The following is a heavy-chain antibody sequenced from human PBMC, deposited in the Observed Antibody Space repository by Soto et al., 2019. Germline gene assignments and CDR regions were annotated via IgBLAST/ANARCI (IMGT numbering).Heavy chain of an antibody. Sequence: QMQLVQSGAEVRMPGSSVKVSCTASGGTFSTYSINWVRQAPGQGLEWMGGIIPLFGTTNYAQKFKGRVTITADESTSTAYMELSSLRAEDAAVYYCARSATHGSSWYFWFDPWGQGTLVTVSS. J-gene: IGHJ5*02. CDR2: IIPLFGTT. V-gene: IGHV1-69*01. CDR3: ARSATHGSSWYFWFDP. CDR1: GGTFSTYS. D-gene: IGHD6-13*01.